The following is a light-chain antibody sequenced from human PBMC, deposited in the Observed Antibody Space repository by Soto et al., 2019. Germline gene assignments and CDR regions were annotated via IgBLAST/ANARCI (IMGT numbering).Light chain of an antibody. CDR3: SSYTSSTLYV. J-gene: IGLJ1*01. CDR1: SSDVGGYNY. CDR2: DVS. Sequence: QSALTQPASVSGSPGQSITISCTGTSSDVGGYNYVSWYQQHPGKAPKLMIYDVSNRPLGVSNRFSGSKSGNTASLTISGLHAEDEADYYCSSYTSSTLYVFGTGTKVTVL. V-gene: IGLV2-14*01.